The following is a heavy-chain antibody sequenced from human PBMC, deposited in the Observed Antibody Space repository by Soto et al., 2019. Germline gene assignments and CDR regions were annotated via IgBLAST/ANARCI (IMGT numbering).Heavy chain of an antibody. Sequence: GSSLRLSCVGSGLSFRKYAMNWVRQAPGKGLEWVSGISGSGGSGRGFYADPVKGRFTISRDNSKNTLYLEMNSLRAEHTAVYYCAKDLDDYSSAIDFWGQGTLVTVSS. CDR2: ISGSGGSGRG. CDR1: GLSFRKYA. V-gene: IGHV3-23*01. CDR3: AKDLDDYSSAIDF. D-gene: IGHD4-4*01. J-gene: IGHJ4*02.